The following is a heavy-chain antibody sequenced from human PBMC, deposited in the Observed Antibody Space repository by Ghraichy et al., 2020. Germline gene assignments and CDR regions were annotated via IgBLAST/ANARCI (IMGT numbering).Heavy chain of an antibody. CDR2: IWYDGSNK. J-gene: IGHJ6*03. CDR3: ARDRHDFWSGYYDYYYYYYMDV. V-gene: IGHV3-33*01. Sequence: GGSLRLSCAASGFTFSSYGMHWVRQAPGKGLEWVAVIWYDGSNKYYADSVKGRFTISRDNSKNTLYLQMNSLRAEDTAVYYCARDRHDFWSGYYDYYYYYYMDVWGKGTTVTVSS. D-gene: IGHD3-3*01. CDR1: GFTFSSYG.